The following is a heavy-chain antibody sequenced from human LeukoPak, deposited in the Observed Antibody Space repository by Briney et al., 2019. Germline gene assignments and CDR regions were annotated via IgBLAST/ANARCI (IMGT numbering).Heavy chain of an antibody. Sequence: GASLRLSCAASGFSLSTYGVSWVRQPPGKGLEWVSGITGTGGSTYYADSVKGRFTVSRDTSKNTLYLQMNNLRAEDTAIYYCAKDHGTAVAGFYYWGQGTLVTVSS. D-gene: IGHD6-19*01. CDR1: GFSLSTYG. J-gene: IGHJ4*02. CDR3: AKDHGTAVAGFYY. V-gene: IGHV3-23*01. CDR2: ITGTGGST.